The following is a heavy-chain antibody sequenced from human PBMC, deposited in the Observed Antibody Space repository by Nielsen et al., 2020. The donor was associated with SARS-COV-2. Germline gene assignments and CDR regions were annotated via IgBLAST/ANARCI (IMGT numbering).Heavy chain of an antibody. CDR2: IKQDGSEK. Sequence: GGSLRLSCAASGFTFSSYWMSWVRQAPGKGLEWVANIKQDGSEKYYVDSVKGQFTISRDNAKNSLYLQMNSLRAEDTAVYYCARDHRITIFGVVIEGVFDYWGQGTLVTVSS. CDR3: ARDHRITIFGVVIEGVFDY. D-gene: IGHD3-3*01. V-gene: IGHV3-7*01. J-gene: IGHJ4*02. CDR1: GFTFSSYW.